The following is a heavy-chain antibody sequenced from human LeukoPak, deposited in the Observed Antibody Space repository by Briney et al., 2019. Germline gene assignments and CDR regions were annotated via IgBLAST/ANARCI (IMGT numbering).Heavy chain of an antibody. CDR3: ARDGYSSGWFSVIDY. J-gene: IGHJ4*02. D-gene: IGHD6-19*01. V-gene: IGHV3-30-3*01. CDR2: ISYDGYNE. CDR1: GFTFTSYS. Sequence: RGRSLRLSCAATGFTFTSYSMHWVRQAPGKGLEWVAVISYDGYNEYYTDSVKGRFTISRDNSKNTLYLQMNSLRAEDTAVYYCARDGYSSGWFSVIDYWGQGTLVTVSS.